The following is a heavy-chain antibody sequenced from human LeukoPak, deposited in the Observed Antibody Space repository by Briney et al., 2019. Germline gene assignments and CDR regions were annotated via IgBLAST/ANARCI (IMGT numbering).Heavy chain of an antibody. Sequence: SETLSLTCTVSGGSISSSSYYWGWIRQPPGKGLEWIGSIYHSGSTYYNPSLKSRVTISVDTSKNQFSLKLSSVTAADTAVYYCARGRDGYQIFDYWGQGTLVTVSS. J-gene: IGHJ4*02. CDR1: GGSISSSSYY. D-gene: IGHD5-24*01. V-gene: IGHV4-39*07. CDR2: IYHSGST. CDR3: ARGRDGYQIFDY.